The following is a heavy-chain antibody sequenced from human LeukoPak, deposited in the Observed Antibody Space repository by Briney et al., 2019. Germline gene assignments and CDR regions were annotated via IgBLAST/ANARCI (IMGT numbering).Heavy chain of an antibody. V-gene: IGHV4-38-2*02. D-gene: IGHD4-17*01. CDR2: IYRSGST. J-gene: IGHJ6*03. CDR1: NYSISNSLY. Sequence: SETLSVPCSGSNYSISNSLYWGWLRQPPGKGLEWIGSIYRSGSTFYNPSLTSRVTISLDTSKIQFSLKLSSVTAADTAVYFCARGTYGYYMDVWGKGTTVTVTS. CDR3: ARGTYGYYMDV.